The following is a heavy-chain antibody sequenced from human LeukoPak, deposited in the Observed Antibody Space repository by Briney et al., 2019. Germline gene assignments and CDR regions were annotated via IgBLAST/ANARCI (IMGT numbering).Heavy chain of an antibody. CDR2: ISSSSRYI. J-gene: IGHJ4*02. Sequence: GGALRLSCAASGFTFSSYSMNWVGQAPGKGVEWVSSISSSSRYIYYADSVKGRLTISRDNAKKSMYLQMNSLRAEDTGGYYWATAISKQLVPHWGQGTLVTVSS. V-gene: IGHV3-21*01. CDR1: GFTFSSYS. D-gene: IGHD6-13*01. CDR3: ATAISKQLVPH.